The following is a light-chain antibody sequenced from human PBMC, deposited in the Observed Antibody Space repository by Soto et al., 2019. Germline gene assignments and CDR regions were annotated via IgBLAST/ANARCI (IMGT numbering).Light chain of an antibody. CDR3: QQYHIWPPWT. Sequence: EIVMTQSPDTLSVSPGEGATLSCRVSQSISRNLAWYQQSPGQAPRLLMYGASTRADGIPARFTGSGSGTEFTLTISILQSDDLAVYYCQQYHIWPPWTSGQGTKVELK. V-gene: IGKV3-15*01. CDR2: GAS. CDR1: QSISRN. J-gene: IGKJ1*01.